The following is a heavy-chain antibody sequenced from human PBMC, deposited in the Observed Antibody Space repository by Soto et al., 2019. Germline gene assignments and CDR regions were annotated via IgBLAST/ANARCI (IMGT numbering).Heavy chain of an antibody. J-gene: IGHJ5*02. Sequence: PSETLSLTCAVSGGSISSSNWWSWVRQPPGKGLEWIGEIYHSGSTNYNPSLKSRVTISVDKSKNQFSLKLSSVTAADTAVYYCAREFLYYYDSSGYSGWFDPWGQGTLVTVSS. CDR2: IYHSGST. V-gene: IGHV4-4*02. D-gene: IGHD3-22*01. CDR3: AREFLYYYDSSGYSGWFDP. CDR1: GGSISSSNW.